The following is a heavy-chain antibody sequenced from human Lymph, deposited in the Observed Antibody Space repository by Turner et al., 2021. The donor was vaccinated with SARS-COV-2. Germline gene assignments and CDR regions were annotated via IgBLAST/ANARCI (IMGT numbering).Heavy chain of an antibody. CDR2: ISGSGGST. CDR1: GLTFNNYA. J-gene: IGHJ6*02. CDR3: ANLYPTVSWEFPYGMDV. V-gene: IGHV3-23*01. Sequence: EVQLLESGGGLVQPGGSLRLSCAASGLTFNNYAMSWGRQAPGKGLEWVSTISGSGGSTYYADSVKGRFIISRDNSKNTLYLQMNSLRAEDTAVYYCANLYPTVSWEFPYGMDVWGQGTTVTVSS. D-gene: IGHD3-16*01.